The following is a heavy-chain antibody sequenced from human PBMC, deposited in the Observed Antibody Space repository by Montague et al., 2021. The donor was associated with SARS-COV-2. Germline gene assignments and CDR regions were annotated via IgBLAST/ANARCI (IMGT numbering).Heavy chain of an antibody. CDR3: ARGGGSGYRYYFDY. D-gene: IGHD3-22*01. J-gene: IGHJ4*02. CDR2: IYYSGRT. Sequence: ETLSLTCTVSGGSISSYYWNWIRQPPGKGLEWIGYIYYSGRTNYNPSLKSRVTISVDTSKNQFSLKLSSVTAADTAVYYCARGGGSGYRYYFDYWGQGSLVTVS. CDR1: GGSISSYY. V-gene: IGHV4-59*01.